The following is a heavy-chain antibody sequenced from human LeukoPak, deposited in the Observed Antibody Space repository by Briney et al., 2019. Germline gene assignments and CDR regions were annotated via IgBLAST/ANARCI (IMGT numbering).Heavy chain of an antibody. CDR1: GGTFISYA. D-gene: IGHD2-2*01. CDR3: AREQVDCSSTSCYGNDAFDI. Sequence: SVKVSCKASGGTFISYAISWVRQAPGQGREWMGRIIPILGIANYAQKFQGRGTITADKSTSTAYMELSSLRSEDTAVYYCAREQVDCSSTSCYGNDAFDIWGQGTMVTVSS. CDR2: IIPILGIA. V-gene: IGHV1-69*04. J-gene: IGHJ3*02.